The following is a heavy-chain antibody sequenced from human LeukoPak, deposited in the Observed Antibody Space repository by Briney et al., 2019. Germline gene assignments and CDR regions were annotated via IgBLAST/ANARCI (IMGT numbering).Heavy chain of an antibody. J-gene: IGHJ4*02. CDR3: ARKLYYEGSGYYFDS. CDR1: VYTFTVYF. D-gene: IGHD3-22*01. V-gene: IGHV1-2*02. CDR2: INPNSGGT. Sequence: ASVKVSCKAPVYTFTVYFMYWVRQAPGQGLEWMGWINPNSGGTNYAQKFQGRVTMTRDTSISTAYMELSRLRSDDTAVYYCARKLYYEGSGYYFDSWGQGTLVTVSS.